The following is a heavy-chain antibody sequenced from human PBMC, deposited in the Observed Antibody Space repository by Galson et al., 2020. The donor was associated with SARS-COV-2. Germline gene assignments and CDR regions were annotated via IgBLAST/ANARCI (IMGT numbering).Heavy chain of an antibody. CDR3: ATVTAWSVVALNAEYFKH. CDR2: FDPEDGET. D-gene: IGHD2-15*01. J-gene: IGHJ1*01. V-gene: IGHV1-24*01. Sequence: ASVKVSCKVSGYTLTELSMHWVRQAPGKGLEWMGGFDPEDGETIYAQKFQGRVTMTEDTSTDTAYMELSSLRSEDTAVYYCATVTAWSVVALNAEYFKHWGQGTLVTVSS. CDR1: GYTLTELS.